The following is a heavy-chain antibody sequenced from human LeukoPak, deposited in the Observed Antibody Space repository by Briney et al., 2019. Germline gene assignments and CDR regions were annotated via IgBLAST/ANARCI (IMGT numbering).Heavy chain of an antibody. V-gene: IGHV4-59*08. Sequence: SETLSLTCAVYGGSFSGYYWSWVRQPPGKGLEWIGYIYYSGSTNYNPSLKSRVTISVDTSKNQFSLKLSSVTAADTAVYYCARLRYYDSSGYWYYFDHWGQGTLVTVSS. CDR2: IYYSGST. CDR3: ARLRYYDSSGYWYYFDH. J-gene: IGHJ4*02. D-gene: IGHD3-22*01. CDR1: GGSFSGYY.